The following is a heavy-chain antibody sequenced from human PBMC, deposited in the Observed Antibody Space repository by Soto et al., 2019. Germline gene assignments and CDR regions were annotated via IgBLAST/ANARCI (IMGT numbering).Heavy chain of an antibody. J-gene: IGHJ3*02. D-gene: IGHD6-6*01. V-gene: IGHV3-23*01. CDR1: GFTFSSYA. CDR3: AVPYLYSSSTFDM. CDR2: ISGSGGTT. Sequence: GGSLRLSCAASGFTFSSYAMSWVRQAPGKGLEWVSAISGSGGTTYYADSVKGRFTFSRDNAKNTLYLQMNSLRAEDTAVYYCAVPYLYSSSTFDMWGQGTMVTVSS.